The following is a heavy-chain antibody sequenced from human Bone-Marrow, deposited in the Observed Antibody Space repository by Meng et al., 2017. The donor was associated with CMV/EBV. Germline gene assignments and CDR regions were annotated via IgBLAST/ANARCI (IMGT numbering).Heavy chain of an antibody. CDR2: FNGYNGDT. J-gene: IGHJ4*02. CDR3: ARGRMRPDFDC. CDR1: GFTFSTYV. V-gene: IGHV1-18*01. Sequence: ASVKVSCKASGFTFSTYVITWVRQAPGQGLEWMGWFNGYNGDTNYAQKAQGRVTVTIDTSTNTAYMEMRSLRSDDTAVYYCARGRMRPDFDCWGQGTLVTVSS.